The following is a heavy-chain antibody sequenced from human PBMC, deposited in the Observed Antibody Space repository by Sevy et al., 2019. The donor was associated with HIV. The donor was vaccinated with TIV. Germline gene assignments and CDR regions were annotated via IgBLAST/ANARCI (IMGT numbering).Heavy chain of an antibody. V-gene: IGHV3-48*02. CDR3: ARTDIVATIDYYYYGMDV. Sequence: GGSLRLSCAASGFTFSSYSMNWVRQAPGKGLEWVSYISSSSSTIYYADSVKDRFTISRDNAKNSLYLQMNSLRDEDTAVYYCARTDIVATIDYYYYGMDVWGQGTTVTVSS. CDR1: GFTFSSYS. J-gene: IGHJ6*02. CDR2: ISSSSSTI. D-gene: IGHD5-12*01.